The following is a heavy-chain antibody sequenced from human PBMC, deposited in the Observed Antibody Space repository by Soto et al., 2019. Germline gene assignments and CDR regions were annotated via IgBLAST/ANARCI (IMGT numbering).Heavy chain of an antibody. CDR3: ARDPTDIGYCSGGSCGDGMDV. J-gene: IGHJ6*02. CDR1: GGSISSGGYY. V-gene: IGHV4-31*02. Sequence: SETLSLTXTVSGGSISSGGYYWSWIRQHPGKGLEWIGYIYYSGSTYYNPSLKSRVTISVDTSKDQFSLKLSSVTAADTAVYYCARDPTDIGYCSGGSCGDGMDVWGQGTTVTVSS. CDR2: IYYSGST. D-gene: IGHD2-15*01.